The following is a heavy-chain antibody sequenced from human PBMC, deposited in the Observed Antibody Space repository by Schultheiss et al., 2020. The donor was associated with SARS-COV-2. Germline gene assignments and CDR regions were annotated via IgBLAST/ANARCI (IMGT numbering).Heavy chain of an antibody. CDR2: INHSGST. CDR3: ARGVSSGWRGSIIYYYYGMDV. D-gene: IGHD6-19*01. J-gene: IGHJ6*02. V-gene: IGHV4-39*07. Sequence: SQTLSLTCTVSGGSISSGSYYWGWIRRPPGKGLEWIGEINHSGSTNYNPSLKSRVTISVDTSKNQFSLKLSSVTAADTAVYYCARGVSSGWRGSIIYYYYGMDVWGQGTTVTVSS. CDR1: GGSISSGSYY.